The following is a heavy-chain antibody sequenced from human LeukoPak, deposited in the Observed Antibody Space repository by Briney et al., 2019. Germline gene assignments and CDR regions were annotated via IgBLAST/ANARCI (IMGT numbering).Heavy chain of an antibody. D-gene: IGHD3-22*01. V-gene: IGHV4-4*07. CDR2: IYTSGST. Sequence: SDTLTLTCTVSGGSISGYYWSWIRQPAGKGLEWMGRIYTSGSTNYNPSLRSRVSISVDKSKNQFSLILSSLTAADTAVYYCARGPDYSDSSGYFKYWGQGTLVTVSS. CDR3: ARGPDYSDSSGYFKY. CDR1: GGSISGYY. J-gene: IGHJ4*02.